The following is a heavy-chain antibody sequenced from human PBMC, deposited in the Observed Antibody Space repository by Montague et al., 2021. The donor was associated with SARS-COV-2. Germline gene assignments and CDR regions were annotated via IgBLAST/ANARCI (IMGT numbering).Heavy chain of an antibody. CDR3: ARISRGTGFFDVVDV. D-gene: IGHD2-8*02. CDR1: GDSISDHY. CDR2: IFHSGAT. J-gene: IGHJ3*01. Sequence: SETLSLTCTVSGDSISDHYWSWIRQPPGKGLEWIGYIFHSGATNYNTPLKSRVTISPDTPKNQFSLRLSSVTAADTAVYYCARISRGTGFFDVVDVWGQGTMVTVSS. V-gene: IGHV4-59*11.